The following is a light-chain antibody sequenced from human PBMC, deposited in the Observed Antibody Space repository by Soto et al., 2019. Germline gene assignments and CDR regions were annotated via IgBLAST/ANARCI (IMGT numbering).Light chain of an antibody. CDR3: QQRSNWVT. Sequence: ETVMTQSPATLSLSPGERATLSCRASQSVSSYLAWYQQKPGQAPRLLIYDASNRATGIPARFSGSGSGTDFTLTISSLEPEDFAVYYCQQRSNWVTFGQGTQLEIK. CDR2: DAS. CDR1: QSVSSY. V-gene: IGKV3-11*01. J-gene: IGKJ5*01.